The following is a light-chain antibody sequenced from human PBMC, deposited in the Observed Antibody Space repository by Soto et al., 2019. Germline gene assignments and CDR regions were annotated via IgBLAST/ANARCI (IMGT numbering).Light chain of an antibody. Sequence: EIVLTQSPGTLSLSPGERATLSCRASQSVSSSYLAWYQQKPGQAPRLLIYGASSRATGIPDRFSGSGSGTDFILTISRLEPEDFAVYYCRQYGSSPTFGQGTKVEIK. J-gene: IGKJ1*01. CDR3: RQYGSSPT. CDR1: QSVSSSY. V-gene: IGKV3-20*01. CDR2: GAS.